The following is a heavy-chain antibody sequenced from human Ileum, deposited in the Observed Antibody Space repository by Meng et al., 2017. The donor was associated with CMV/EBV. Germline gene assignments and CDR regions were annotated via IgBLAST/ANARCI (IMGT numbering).Heavy chain of an antibody. CDR2: ISSSSSYI. D-gene: IGHD1-26*01. J-gene: IGHJ4*02. CDR1: GFTFSSYS. V-gene: IGHV3-21*01. CDR3: ARGYSGTYRVDY. Sequence: GESLKISCAASGFTFSSYSMNWVRQAPGKGLEWVSSISSSSSYIYYADSVKGRFTISRDNAKNTLYLQMNSLRVEDTAVYYCARGYSGTYRVDYWGQGTLVTVSS.